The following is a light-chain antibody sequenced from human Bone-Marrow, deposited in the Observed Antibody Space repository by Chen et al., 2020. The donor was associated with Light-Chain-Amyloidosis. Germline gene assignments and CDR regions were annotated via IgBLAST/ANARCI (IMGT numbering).Light chain of an antibody. CDR3: QSADSSDLGV. CDR2: KDS. CDR1: ALPKQY. J-gene: IGLJ3*02. V-gene: IGLV3-25*03. Sequence: SYELTQPPSVSVSPGQTARITCSGDALPKQYAYWYQQKPGQAPVLVIYKDSERPSGIPARFSGSSSATTVTLTISGVQAEDEADYYCQSADSSDLGVFGGGTKLTVL.